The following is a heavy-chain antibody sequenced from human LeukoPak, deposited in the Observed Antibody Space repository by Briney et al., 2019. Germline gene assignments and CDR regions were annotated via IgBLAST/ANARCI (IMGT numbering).Heavy chain of an antibody. CDR2: IVVGSGNT. Sequence: SVKVSCKASGGTFSSYAISWVRQARGQRLEWIGWIVVGSGNTNYAQKFQERVTITRDMSTSTAYMELSSLRSEDTAVYYCAALGHCSSTSCYLNFDYWGQGTLVTVSS. CDR1: GGTFSSYA. V-gene: IGHV1-58*02. J-gene: IGHJ4*02. D-gene: IGHD2-2*01. CDR3: AALGHCSSTSCYLNFDY.